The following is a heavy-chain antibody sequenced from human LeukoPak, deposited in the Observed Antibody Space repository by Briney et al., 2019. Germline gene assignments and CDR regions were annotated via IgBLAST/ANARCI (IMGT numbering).Heavy chain of an antibody. Sequence: KPGGSLRLSCAASAFTFSSYSMNWVRQAPGKGLEWVSSISSNSNYIYYADSVKGRFTISRDNAKNSLYLQMNSLKIEDTAVYYCTKLARAPRDFDYWGQGTLVTVSS. J-gene: IGHJ4*01. D-gene: IGHD2-8*01. CDR2: ISSNSNYI. CDR1: AFTFSSYS. CDR3: TKLARAPRDFDY. V-gene: IGHV3-21*04.